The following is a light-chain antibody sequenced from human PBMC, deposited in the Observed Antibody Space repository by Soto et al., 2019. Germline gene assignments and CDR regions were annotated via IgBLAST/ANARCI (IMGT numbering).Light chain of an antibody. CDR3: CSYAGSSTFYV. V-gene: IGLV2-23*02. CDR1: SSDVGSYNL. CDR2: EVS. Sequence: QSALTQPASVSGSPGQSITISCTGTSSDVGSYNLVSWYQQHPGKAPKLMIYEVSKWPSGVSNRFSGSKSGNTASLTISGXXXXDXADYYCCSYAGSSTFYVFGTGTQLTVL. J-gene: IGLJ1*01.